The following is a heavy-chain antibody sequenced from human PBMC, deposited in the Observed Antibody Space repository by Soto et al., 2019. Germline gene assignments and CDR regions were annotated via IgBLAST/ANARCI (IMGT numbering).Heavy chain of an antibody. J-gene: IGHJ4*02. CDR3: ARDQGDRYYYDSSGVAFDY. Sequence: SETLSLTCAVSGGSISSSNWWSWVRQPPGKGLEWIGEIYHSGSTNYNPSLKSRVTISVDKSKNQFSLKLSSVTAADTAVYYCARDQGDRYYYDSSGVAFDYWGQGTLVTVSS. CDR1: GGSISSSNW. V-gene: IGHV4-4*02. CDR2: IYHSGST. D-gene: IGHD3-22*01.